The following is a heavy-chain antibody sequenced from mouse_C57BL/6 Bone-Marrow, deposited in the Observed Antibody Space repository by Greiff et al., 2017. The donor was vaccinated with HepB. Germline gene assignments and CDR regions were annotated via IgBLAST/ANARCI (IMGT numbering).Heavy chain of an antibody. V-gene: IGHV1-50*01. CDR2: VDPSDSYT. J-gene: IGHJ3*01. CDR3: ARGYPKFAY. Sequence: QVQLKQPGAELVKPGASVKLSCKASGYTFTSYWMQWVKQRPGQGLEWIGEVDPSDSYTNYNQKFKGKATLTVDTSSSTAYMQLSSLTSEDSAVYYCARGYPKFAYWDQGTLVTVSA. CDR1: GYTFTSYW.